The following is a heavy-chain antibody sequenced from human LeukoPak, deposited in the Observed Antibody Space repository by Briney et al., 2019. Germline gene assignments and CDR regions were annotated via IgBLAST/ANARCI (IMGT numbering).Heavy chain of an antibody. CDR2: ISHDENDK. D-gene: IGHD3-22*01. CDR3: ARERRYYYDSSGYHGAFDI. J-gene: IGHJ3*02. CDR1: GFTFSIYA. V-gene: IGHV3-30*04. Sequence: GGSLRLSCAASGFTFSIYAMHWVRQAPGKGLEWVAVISHDENDKYYADSVKGRFTISRDNAKNTLYLQMNSLRAEDTAVYYCARERRYYYDSSGYHGAFDIWGQGTMVTVSS.